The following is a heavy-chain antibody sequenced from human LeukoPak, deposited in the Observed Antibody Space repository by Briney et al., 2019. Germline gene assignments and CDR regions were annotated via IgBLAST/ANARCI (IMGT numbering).Heavy chain of an antibody. CDR3: AELGITMIGGV. J-gene: IGHJ6*04. CDR1: GFTFSIYE. D-gene: IGHD3-10*02. Sequence: GGSLRLSCAAYGFTFSIYEMNWVRQAPGKGLEWVSYISSSGSTIYYADSVKGRFTISRDNAKNSLYLQMNSLRAEDTAVYYCAELGITMIGGVWGKGTTVTISS. CDR2: ISSSGSTI. V-gene: IGHV3-48*03.